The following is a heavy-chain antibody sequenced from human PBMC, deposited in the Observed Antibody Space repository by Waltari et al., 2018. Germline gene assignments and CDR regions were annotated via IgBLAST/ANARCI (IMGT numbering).Heavy chain of an antibody. D-gene: IGHD6-13*01. Sequence: QVQLVQSGAEVKKPGSSVKVSCKASGGTFSSYAISWVRQAPGQGLEWLGGFIPIFGTANYAQKFQGRVTLTADESTSTAYMELSSLRSEDTAVYYCARGIAAAGTFDYWGQGTLVTVSS. CDR1: GGTFSSYA. CDR3: ARGIAAAGTFDY. CDR2: FIPIFGTA. V-gene: IGHV1-69*13. J-gene: IGHJ4*02.